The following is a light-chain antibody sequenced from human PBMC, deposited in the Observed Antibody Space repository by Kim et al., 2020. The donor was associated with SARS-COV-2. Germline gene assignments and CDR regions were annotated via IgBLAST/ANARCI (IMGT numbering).Light chain of an antibody. CDR2: CKN. CDR3: NSRDSNDNGV. Sequence: VGLRQKVSITTRGGGKRRYYSAWCKQKQREAPIVVIYCKNNRRPAIPDRCSAGSTGETASLIITGAHAGKEADYYCNSRDSNDNGVFGGGTKLTVL. V-gene: IGLV3-19*01. CDR1: GKRRYY. J-gene: IGLJ2*01.